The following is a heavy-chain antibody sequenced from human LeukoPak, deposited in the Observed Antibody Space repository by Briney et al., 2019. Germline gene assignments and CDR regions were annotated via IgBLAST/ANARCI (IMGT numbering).Heavy chain of an antibody. CDR1: GGTFSSYA. D-gene: IGHD6-19*01. CDR2: IIPIFGTA. Sequence: ASVKVSCKASGGTFSSYAISWVRQAPGQGLEWMGGIIPIFGTANYAQKFQGRVTITADESTSTAYMELSSLRSEDTAVYYCARGRNSGWPFDYWGQGTLVTVSS. J-gene: IGHJ4*02. V-gene: IGHV1-69*13. CDR3: ARGRNSGWPFDY.